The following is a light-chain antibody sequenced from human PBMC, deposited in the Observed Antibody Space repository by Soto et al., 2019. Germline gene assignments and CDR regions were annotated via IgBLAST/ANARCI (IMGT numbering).Light chain of an antibody. CDR3: QQSYNTPRT. Sequence: DIQMTQSPSSLSASVGDRVTLTCRASQPIITFLNWDQQQPGQAPKLLIYAASGLQTGVPSRFSGGGSGTDFTLTITSLQPEDFATYYCQQSYNTPRTCGQGTKVEL. CDR1: QPIITF. CDR2: AAS. J-gene: IGKJ1*01. V-gene: IGKV1-39*01.